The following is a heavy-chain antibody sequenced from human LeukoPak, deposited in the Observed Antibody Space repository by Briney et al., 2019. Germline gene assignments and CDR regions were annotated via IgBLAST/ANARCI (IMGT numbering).Heavy chain of an antibody. CDR2: ISSSSSYI. D-gene: IGHD6-13*01. V-gene: IGHV3-21*01. Sequence: GGSLRLSCAATGFTFSSYSMNWVRQAPGKGLEWVSSISSSSSYIYYADSVKGRFTISRDNAKNSLYLQMNSLRAEDTAVYYCAIIAAGNYFDYWGQGTLVTVSS. CDR1: GFTFSSYS. CDR3: AIIAAGNYFDY. J-gene: IGHJ4*02.